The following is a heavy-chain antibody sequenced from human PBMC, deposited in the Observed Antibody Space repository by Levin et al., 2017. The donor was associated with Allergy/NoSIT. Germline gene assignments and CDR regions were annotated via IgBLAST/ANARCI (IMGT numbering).Heavy chain of an antibody. CDR1: GFSITSAGVC. Sequence: SGPTLVKPTQAVALTCSFSGFSITSAGVCVSWIRQAPGKALEWLARIDWDDDKYYSATLRNRLTISKDTYRNQIVLTMVNMDPVDTATYYWERMFYKRNDRPAEYCQDWGQGTLVTVSS. D-gene: IGHD1-20*01. CDR2: IDWDDDK. CDR3: ERMFYKRNDRPAEYCQD. V-gene: IGHV2-70*11. J-gene: IGHJ1*01.